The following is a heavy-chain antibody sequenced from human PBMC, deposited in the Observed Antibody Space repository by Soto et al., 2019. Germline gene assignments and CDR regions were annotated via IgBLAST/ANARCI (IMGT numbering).Heavy chain of an antibody. D-gene: IGHD4-17*01. V-gene: IGHV4-39*01. CDR3: ASDHSDYGVDY. CDR2: TYYSGST. Sequence: SETLSLTCTVSGGSISSSSYYWGWIRQPPGKGLEWIGSTYYSGSTYYNPSLKSRVTISVDTSKNQFSLKLSSVTAADTAVYYCASDHSDYGVDYWGQGTLVTVSS. CDR1: GGSISSSSYY. J-gene: IGHJ4*02.